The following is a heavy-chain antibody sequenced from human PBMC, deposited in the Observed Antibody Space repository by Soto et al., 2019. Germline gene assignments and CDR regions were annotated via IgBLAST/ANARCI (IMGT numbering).Heavy chain of an antibody. V-gene: IGHV1-46*01. CDR3: ARDLEPYSSSSPQRVYYYYGMDV. Sequence: VASVKVSCKASGYTFTSYYMHWVRQAPGQGLEWMGIINPSGGSTSYAQKFQGRVTMTRDTSTSTVYMELSSLRSEDTAVYYCARDLEPYSSSSPQRVYYYYGMDVWGQGTTVTVSS. CDR1: GYTFTSYY. CDR2: INPSGGST. J-gene: IGHJ6*02. D-gene: IGHD6-6*01.